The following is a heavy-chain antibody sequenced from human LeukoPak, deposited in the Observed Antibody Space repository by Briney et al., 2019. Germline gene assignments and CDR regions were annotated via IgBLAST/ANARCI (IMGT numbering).Heavy chain of an antibody. CDR2: ISSSGGTI. J-gene: IGHJ4*02. CDR1: GFTFSSYE. CDR3: ARDNRGIAVAYDY. D-gene: IGHD6-19*01. V-gene: IGHV3-48*03. Sequence: AGGSLRLSCAASGFTFSSYEMNWVRQAPGKGLEWVSYISSSGGTIYYADSVKGRFTISRDNAKNSLYLEMNSLRAEDTAVYYCARDNRGIAVAYDYWGQGTLVTVSS.